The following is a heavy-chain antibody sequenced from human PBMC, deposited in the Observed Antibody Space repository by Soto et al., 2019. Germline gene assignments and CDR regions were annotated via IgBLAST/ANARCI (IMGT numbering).Heavy chain of an antibody. D-gene: IGHD6-19*01. CDR2: VYPGDSDI. V-gene: IGHV5-51*01. Sequence: ESLKISCKCSGYSFTNHWIAWVRQVPGKGLEWMGIVYPGDSDIRYSPSFQGQVTISADKSITTAYLQWSSLKASDTAMYYCARRTNAVAGADYYYGLDVWGQGTTVTVSS. CDR3: ARRTNAVAGADYYYGLDV. CDR1: GYSFTNHW. J-gene: IGHJ6*02.